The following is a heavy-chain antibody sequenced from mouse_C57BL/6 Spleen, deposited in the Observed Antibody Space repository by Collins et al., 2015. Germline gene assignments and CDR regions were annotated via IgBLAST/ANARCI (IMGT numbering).Heavy chain of an antibody. CDR3: ARLGDYGWMDY. CDR2: DSSTI. Sequence: DSSTINYAPSLKDKFIISRDNAKNTLYLQMSKVRSEDTALYYCARLGDYGWMDYWGQGTSVTVSS. D-gene: IGHD2-4*01. V-gene: IGHV4-1*01. J-gene: IGHJ4*01.